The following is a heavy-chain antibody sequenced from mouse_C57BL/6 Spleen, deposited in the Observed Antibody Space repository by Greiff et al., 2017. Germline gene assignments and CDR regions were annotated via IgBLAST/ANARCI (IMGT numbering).Heavy chain of an antibody. D-gene: IGHD2-4*01. Sequence: QVQLKESGPELVKPGASVKISCKASGYAFSSSWMNWVKQRPGKGLEWIGRIYPGDGDTNYNGKFKGKATLTADKSSSTAYMQLSSLTSEDSAVYFCAVYDYDGEDAMDYWGQGTSVTVSS. V-gene: IGHV1-82*01. J-gene: IGHJ4*01. CDR2: IYPGDGDT. CDR3: AVYDYDGEDAMDY. CDR1: GYAFSSSW.